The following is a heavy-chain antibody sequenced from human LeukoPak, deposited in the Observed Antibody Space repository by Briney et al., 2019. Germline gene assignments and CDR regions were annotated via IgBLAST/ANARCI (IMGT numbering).Heavy chain of an antibody. CDR2: ISGSGGST. V-gene: IGHV3-23*01. D-gene: IGHD4-23*01. Sequence: QPGGSLRLSRAASGFTFSSYAMSWVRQAPGKGLEWVSAISGSGGSTYYADSVKGRFTISRDNSKNTLYLQMNSLRAEDTAVYYCAKYRGGNSGFDYWGQGTLVTVSS. CDR1: GFTFSSYA. J-gene: IGHJ4*02. CDR3: AKYRGGNSGFDY.